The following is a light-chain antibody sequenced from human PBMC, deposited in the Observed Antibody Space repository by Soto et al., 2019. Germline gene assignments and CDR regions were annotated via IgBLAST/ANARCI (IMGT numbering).Light chain of an antibody. CDR1: QSITTN. CDR2: GAS. CDR3: QQYDNWPT. Sequence: EIVMTQSPATLSVSPGERATLSCRASQSITTNLVWYQQKAGQAPRLLIYGASTRDTGIPARFSGSGSGTEFTLTISSLQSEDFAVYYGQQYDNWPTFGQRTKVEIK. V-gene: IGKV3-15*01. J-gene: IGKJ1*01.